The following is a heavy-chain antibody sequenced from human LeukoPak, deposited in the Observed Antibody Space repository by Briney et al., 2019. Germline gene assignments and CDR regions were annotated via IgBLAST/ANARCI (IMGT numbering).Heavy chain of an antibody. V-gene: IGHV3-7*01. CDR1: EFTFSSYW. CDR2: IKQDGSEK. CDR3: VNLGYSD. J-gene: IGHJ4*02. D-gene: IGHD5-12*01. Sequence: GGSLRLSCAASEFTFSSYWMSWVRQAPGKGLEWVANIKQDGSEKHYVDSVKGRFTISRDNAKNSLYLQMNSLRAEDTAVYYCVNLGYSDGGQGTLVTVSS.